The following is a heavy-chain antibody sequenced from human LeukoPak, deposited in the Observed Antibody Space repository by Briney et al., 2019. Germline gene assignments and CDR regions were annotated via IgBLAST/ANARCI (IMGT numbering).Heavy chain of an antibody. CDR2: IYYSGST. J-gene: IGHJ5*02. D-gene: IGHD1-1*01. V-gene: IGHV4-59*01. CDR3: ARSRLPGTRGYWFDP. CDR1: GGSFSGYY. Sequence: PSETLSLTCAVYGGSFSGYYWSWIRQPPGKGLEWIGYIYYSGSTNYNPSLKSRVTISVDTSKNQFSLKLSSVTAADTAVYYCARSRLPGTRGYWFDPWGQGTLVTVSS.